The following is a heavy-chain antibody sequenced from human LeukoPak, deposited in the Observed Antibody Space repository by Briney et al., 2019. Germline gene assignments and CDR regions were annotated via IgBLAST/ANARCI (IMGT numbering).Heavy chain of an antibody. V-gene: IGHV4-59*08. CDR2: IYYSGST. CDR3: ARQTNYGLMLV. D-gene: IGHD4-17*01. Sequence: SETLSLTCTVSGGSISSYYWSWIRQPPGKGLEWIGYIYYSGSTNYNPSLKSRVTISVDTSKNQSSLKLSSVTAADTAVYYCARQTNYGLMLVWGQGTLVTVSS. CDR1: GGSISSYY. J-gene: IGHJ4*02.